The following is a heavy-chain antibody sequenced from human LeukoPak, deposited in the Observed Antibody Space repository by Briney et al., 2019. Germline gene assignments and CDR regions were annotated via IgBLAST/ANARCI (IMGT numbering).Heavy chain of an antibody. V-gene: IGHV4-59*01. CDR1: GGSISSYY. J-gene: IGHJ6*02. CDR3: ARVDGYNSRWYFDL. Sequence: PSETLSLTCTVSGGSISSYYWSWIRQPPGKGLEWIGYIYYSGSTNYNPPLKSRVTISVDTSKNQFSLKLSSVTAADTAVYYCARVDGYNSRWYFDLWGQGTTVTVSS. D-gene: IGHD5-24*01. CDR2: IYYSGST.